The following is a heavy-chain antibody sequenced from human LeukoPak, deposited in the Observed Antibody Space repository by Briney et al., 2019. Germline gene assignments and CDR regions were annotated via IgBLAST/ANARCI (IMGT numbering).Heavy chain of an antibody. V-gene: IGHV3-9*03. J-gene: IGHJ6*03. CDR1: GFTFSSYW. D-gene: IGHD3-10*01. Sequence: GGSLRLSCAASGFTFSSYWMSWVRQAPGKGLEWVSGINWNSGSIGYADSVKGRFTISRDNAKNSLYLQMHSLRAEDMALYYCAKARGSSYYYYYMDVWGKGTTVTVSS. CDR2: INWNSGSI. CDR3: AKARGSSYYYYYMDV.